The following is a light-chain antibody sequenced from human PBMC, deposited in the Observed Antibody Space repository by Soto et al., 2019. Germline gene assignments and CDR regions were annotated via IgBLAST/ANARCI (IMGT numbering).Light chain of an antibody. Sequence: EILLTQSPGNLSLSPGERATLSCRASQSVSSYLAWYQQKPGQAPRLLISGASSRATGIPDRFSGSGSGTDFTLTISRLEPEDFAVYYCQQYGSSPGTFGGGTKVDIK. CDR2: GAS. CDR1: QSVSSY. V-gene: IGKV3-20*01. CDR3: QQYGSSPGT. J-gene: IGKJ4*01.